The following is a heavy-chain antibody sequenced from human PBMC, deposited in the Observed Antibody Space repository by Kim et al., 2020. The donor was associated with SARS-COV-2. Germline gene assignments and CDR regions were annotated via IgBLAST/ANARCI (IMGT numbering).Heavy chain of an antibody. V-gene: IGHV4-31*03. J-gene: IGHJ4*02. CDR3: ARAGAGYCSCGSCYDVILVDFDY. CDR1: GGSISSGGYY. D-gene: IGHD2-15*01. CDR2: IYYSGST. Sequence: SETLSLTCTVSGGSISSGGYYWSWIRQHPGKGLEWIGYIYYSGSTYYNPSLKSRVTISVDTSKNQFSLKLSSVTAADTAVYYCARAGAGYCSCGSCYDVILVDFDYWGQGTLVTVSS.